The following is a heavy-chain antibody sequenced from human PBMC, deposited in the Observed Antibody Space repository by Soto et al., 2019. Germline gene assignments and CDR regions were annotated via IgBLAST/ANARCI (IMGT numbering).Heavy chain of an antibody. J-gene: IGHJ3*02. CDR1: GGSISSSNW. Sequence: SETLSLTCAVSGGSISSSNWWSWVRQPPGKGLEWIGEIYHSGSTNYNPSLKSRVTISVDKSKNQFSLKLSSVTAADTAVYYCAREGPSTVTTTDAFDIWGQGTMVTVSS. CDR3: AREGPSTVTTTDAFDI. D-gene: IGHD4-4*01. CDR2: IYHSGST. V-gene: IGHV4-4*02.